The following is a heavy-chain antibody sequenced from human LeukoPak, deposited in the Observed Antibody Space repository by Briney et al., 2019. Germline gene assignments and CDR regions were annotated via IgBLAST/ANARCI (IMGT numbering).Heavy chain of an antibody. D-gene: IGHD1-26*01. J-gene: IGHJ4*02. CDR1: GFTFSNYG. CDR3: ARDVGGTVDF. Sequence: GGSLRLSCAASGFTFSNYGMHWVRQAPGKGLEWVAVIWYDGSNKFYADSVKGRFTISRDNSKNTLYLQMNSLRAEDTAVYYCARDVGGTVDFWGQGTLVSVSS. V-gene: IGHV3-33*01. CDR2: IWYDGSNK.